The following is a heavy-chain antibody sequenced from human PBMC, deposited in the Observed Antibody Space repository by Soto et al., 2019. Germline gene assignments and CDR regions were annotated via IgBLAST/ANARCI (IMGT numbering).Heavy chain of an antibody. CDR1: GFTLSSYD. V-gene: IGHV3-13*01. CDR2: IGSGGDT. J-gene: IGHJ6*02. D-gene: IGHD2-15*01. Sequence: EVQLVESGGGLVQPGGSLRLSCAASGFTLSSYDIHWVRQATGEGLAWVSGIGSGGDTHYADSVKGRFIISREDGKNSLYLQMNNLRVGDTAVYYCTRKTPPTGMEGWGQGATVTVSS. CDR3: TRKTPPTGMEG.